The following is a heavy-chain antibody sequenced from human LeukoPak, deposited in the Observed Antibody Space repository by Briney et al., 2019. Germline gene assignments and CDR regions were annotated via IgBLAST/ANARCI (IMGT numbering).Heavy chain of an antibody. CDR1: GGSISSYY. Sequence: PSETLSLTCTVSGGSISSYYWSWIRQPPGKGLEWIGYIYYSGSTNYNPSLKSRVTISVDTSKNQFSLKLSSVTAADTAVYYCARHKMVRFGPYFDLWGRGTLVTVSS. V-gene: IGHV4-59*08. J-gene: IGHJ2*01. CDR2: IYYSGST. D-gene: IGHD3-16*01. CDR3: ARHKMVRFGPYFDL.